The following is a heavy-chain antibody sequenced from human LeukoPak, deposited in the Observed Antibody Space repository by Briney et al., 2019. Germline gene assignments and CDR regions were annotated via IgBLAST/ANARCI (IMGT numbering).Heavy chain of an antibody. V-gene: IGHV1-18*01. CDR3: ASNRYFVWGTLMGYYYYGMDV. J-gene: IGHJ6*02. Sequence: ASVKVSCKASGYTFTSYGISWVRQAPGLGLEWMGWISAYNGNKNYAQKLQGRVTMTTDTSTGTAYMELRSLRSDDTAVYYCASNRYFVWGTLMGYYYYGMDVWGQGTTVTVSS. D-gene: IGHD3-9*01. CDR1: GYTFTSYG. CDR2: ISAYNGNK.